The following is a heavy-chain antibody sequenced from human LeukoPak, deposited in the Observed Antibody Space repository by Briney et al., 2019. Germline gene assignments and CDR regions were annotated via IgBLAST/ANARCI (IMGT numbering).Heavy chain of an antibody. D-gene: IGHD6-19*01. CDR2: ISYDGSNK. Sequence: PGGSLRLSCAASGFTFSSYGMHWVRQAPGKGLEWVAVISYDGSNKYYADSMKGRFTISRDNSKNTLYLQMNSLRAEDTAVYYCESSGWYEQFDYWGQGTLVTVSS. CDR1: GFTFSSYG. CDR3: ESSGWYEQFDY. V-gene: IGHV3-30*03. J-gene: IGHJ4*02.